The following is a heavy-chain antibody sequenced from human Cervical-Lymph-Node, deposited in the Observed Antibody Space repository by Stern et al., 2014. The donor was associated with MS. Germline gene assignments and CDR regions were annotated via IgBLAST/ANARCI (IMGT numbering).Heavy chain of an antibody. CDR2: IDPYDSDT. J-gene: IGHJ4*02. CDR3: ARHVQGFDY. CDR1: GYSFTIYY. Sequence: EVQLVESGAEVKKPGESLKISCKLSGYSFTIYYIAWVRQMPGKGLEWMGVIDPYDSDTTYSPSFQGQVTISADKSIPTAYLQWSSLRASDTAMYYCARHVQGFDYWGQGTLVTVSS. V-gene: IGHV5-51*01.